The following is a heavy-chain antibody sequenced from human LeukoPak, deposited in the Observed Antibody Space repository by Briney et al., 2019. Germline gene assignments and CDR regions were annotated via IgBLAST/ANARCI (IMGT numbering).Heavy chain of an antibody. J-gene: IGHJ3*01. CDR3: ARTKPLDPFDF. Sequence: PSETLSLTCTVSGGSIRGYYWSWIRQPAGKGLEWIGRIYTSGSTNYNPSLKSRVTISVDTSKNQFSLKVNSVTAADTAVYYCARTKPLDPFDFWGQGTLVTVSS. CDR2: IYTSGST. CDR1: GGSIRGYY. V-gene: IGHV4-4*07.